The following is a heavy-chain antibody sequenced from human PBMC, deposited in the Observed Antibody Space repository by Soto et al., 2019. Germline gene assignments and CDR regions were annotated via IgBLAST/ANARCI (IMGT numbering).Heavy chain of an antibody. CDR3: AKRNLVVRPPFDY. CDR1: GFTFSSYA. J-gene: IGHJ4*02. CDR2: ISGSGGGI. V-gene: IGHV3-23*01. D-gene: IGHD2-15*01. Sequence: EVQLLESGGGLVQPGGSLRLSCAASGFTFSSYAMSWVRQAPGKGLEWVSTISGSGGGIYYADSVKGRYTISRDNSTTTLDLQMNSLRAEDTAVYYCAKRNLVVRPPFDYWGQGTLVTVSS.